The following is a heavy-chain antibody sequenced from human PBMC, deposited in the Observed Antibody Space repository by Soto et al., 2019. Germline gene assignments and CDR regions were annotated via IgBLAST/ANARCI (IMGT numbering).Heavy chain of an antibody. CDR3: ASGGYRTGYYYYYMDV. V-gene: IGHV1-8*01. J-gene: IGHJ6*03. CDR1: GYTFTSYD. Sequence: QVQLVQSGAEVKKPGASVKVSCKASGYTFTSYDINWVRQATGQGLEWMGWMNPNRGNTGYAQKFQGRVTMTRNSSISTAYMELSSLRSEDTAVYYCASGGYRTGYYYYYMDVWGKGTTVTVSS. CDR2: MNPNRGNT. D-gene: IGHD6-13*01.